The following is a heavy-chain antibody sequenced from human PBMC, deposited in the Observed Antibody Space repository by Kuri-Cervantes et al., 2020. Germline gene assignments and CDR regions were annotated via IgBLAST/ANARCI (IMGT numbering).Heavy chain of an antibody. CDR1: GFSLSTSGVG. D-gene: IGHD6-13*01. V-gene: IGHV2-5*02. CDR2: IYWDDDK. J-gene: IGHJ3*02. Sequence: SGPTLVIPTQTLTLTCTFSGFSLSTSGVGVGWIRQPPGKALEWLALIYWDDDKRYSPSLKSRLTITKDTSKNQVVLTMTNMDPVDTATYYCAHRHTAGEAAGTDDAFDIWGQGTMVTVSS. CDR3: AHRHTAGEAAGTDDAFDI.